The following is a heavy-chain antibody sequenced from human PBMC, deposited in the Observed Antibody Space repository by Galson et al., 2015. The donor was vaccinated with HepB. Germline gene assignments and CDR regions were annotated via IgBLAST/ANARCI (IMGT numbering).Heavy chain of an antibody. CDR1: GGSISSYY. CDR2: IYYSGST. J-gene: IGHJ5*02. V-gene: IGHV4-59*01. Sequence: TLSLTCTVSGGSISSYYWSWIRQPPGKGLEWIGYIYYSGSTNYNPSLKSRVTISVDTSKNQFSLKLSSVTAADTAVYYCARGGHLGELMVWFDPWGQGTLVTVSS. CDR3: ARGGHLGELMVWFDP. D-gene: IGHD3-16*01.